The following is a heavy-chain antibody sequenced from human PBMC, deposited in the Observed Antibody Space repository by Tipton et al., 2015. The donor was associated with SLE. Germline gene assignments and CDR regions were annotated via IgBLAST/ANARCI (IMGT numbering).Heavy chain of an antibody. V-gene: IGHV4-61*02. Sequence: TLSLTCTVSGGSISSGSYYWSWIRQPAGKGLEWIGRIYTSGSTNYNPSLKRRITISVDTSKNRFSLKLSSVTAADTAVYYCVRGGWDREWYFDLWGRGTLVTVSS. CDR3: VRGGWDREWYFDL. J-gene: IGHJ2*01. CDR1: GGSISSGSYY. CDR2: IYTSGST. D-gene: IGHD6-19*01.